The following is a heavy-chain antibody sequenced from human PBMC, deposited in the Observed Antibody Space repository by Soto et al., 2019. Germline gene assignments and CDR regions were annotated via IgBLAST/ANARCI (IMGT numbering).Heavy chain of an antibody. CDR1: GFTFNSYA. Sequence: PGGSLRLSCAASGFTFNSYAMTWVRQAPGKGLEWVSIISSSGDGTYYVDSVKGRFTISRDNSRNTLNLQMNSLRAEDTAVYYCAVGDSSSSYYYYGMDVWGQGTTVTVSS. J-gene: IGHJ6*02. CDR3: AVGDSSSSYYYYGMDV. CDR2: ISSSGDGT. V-gene: IGHV3-23*01. D-gene: IGHD6-6*01.